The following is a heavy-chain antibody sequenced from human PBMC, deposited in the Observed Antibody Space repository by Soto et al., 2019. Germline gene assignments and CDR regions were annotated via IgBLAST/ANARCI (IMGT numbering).Heavy chain of an antibody. CDR2: ILPMFGTA. D-gene: IGHD1-26*01. Sequence: QMQLVQSGAEVKRPGSSMKVSCTASGGTFSTYPVNWVRQAPGQGLEWMGVILPMFGTANIAQKFQGRVTITAAKSTSTVDMELSSLRSEDTAVYYCAREGASIVGATGAFDIWGQGTMVSVSS. J-gene: IGHJ3*02. V-gene: IGHV1-69*06. CDR1: GGTFSTYP. CDR3: AREGASIVGATGAFDI.